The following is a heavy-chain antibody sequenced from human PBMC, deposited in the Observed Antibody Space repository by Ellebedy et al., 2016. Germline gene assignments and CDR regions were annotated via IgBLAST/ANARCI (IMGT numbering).Heavy chain of an antibody. CDR3: ASHAIVVVPAARIDYYYMDV. V-gene: IGHV2-5*02. D-gene: IGHD2-2*01. J-gene: IGHJ6*03. Sequence: SGPTLVKPTQTLTLTCTFSGFSLSTSGVGVGWIRQPPGKALEWLALIYWDDDKRYSPSLKSRLTITKDTSKNQVVLTMTNMDPVDTATYYCASHAIVVVPAARIDYYYMDVWGKGTTVTVSS. CDR1: GFSLSTSGVG. CDR2: IYWDDDK.